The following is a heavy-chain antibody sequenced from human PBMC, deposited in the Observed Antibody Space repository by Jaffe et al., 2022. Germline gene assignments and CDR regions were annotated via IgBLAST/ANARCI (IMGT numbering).Heavy chain of an antibody. CDR1: GGSISSYY. CDR3: ARDLRSAYCGGDCYSEAFDI. J-gene: IGHJ3*02. CDR2: IYYSGST. D-gene: IGHD2-21*01. V-gene: IGHV4-59*01. Sequence: QVQLQESGPGLVKPSETLSLTCTVSGGSISSYYWSWIRQPPGKGLEWIGYIYYSGSTNYNPSLKSRVTISVDTSKNQFSLKLSSVTAADTAVYYCARDLRSAYCGGDCYSEAFDIWGQGTMVTVSS.